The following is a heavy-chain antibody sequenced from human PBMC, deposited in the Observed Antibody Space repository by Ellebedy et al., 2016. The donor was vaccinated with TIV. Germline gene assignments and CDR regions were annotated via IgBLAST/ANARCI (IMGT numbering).Heavy chain of an antibody. J-gene: IGHJ6*02. Sequence: ASVKVSCKTSAGTFSNHAVSWVRQAPGQGLEWMGWISVYNGNTNYAQKFQGRVTMTTDTPTSTAYMELRGLRSDDTAVYYCARVWVVVANDMDVWGQGTTVTVSS. V-gene: IGHV1-18*01. D-gene: IGHD2-21*01. CDR2: ISVYNGNT. CDR1: AGTFSNHA. CDR3: ARVWVVVANDMDV.